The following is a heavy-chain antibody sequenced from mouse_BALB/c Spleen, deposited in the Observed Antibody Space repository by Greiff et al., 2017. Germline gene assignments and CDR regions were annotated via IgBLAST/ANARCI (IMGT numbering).Heavy chain of an antibody. J-gene: IGHJ3*01. V-gene: IGHV5-6-3*01. CDR1: GFTFSSYG. CDR2: INSNGGST. CDR3: ARDDWFAY. Sequence: DVHLVESGGGLVQPGGSLKLSCAASGFTFSSYGMSWVRQTPDKRLELVATINSNGGSTYYPDSVKGRFTISRDNAKNTLYLQMSSLKSEDTAMYYCARDDWFAYWGQGTLVTVSA.